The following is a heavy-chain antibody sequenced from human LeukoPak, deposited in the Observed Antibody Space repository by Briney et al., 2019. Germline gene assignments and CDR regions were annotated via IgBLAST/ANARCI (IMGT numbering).Heavy chain of an antibody. D-gene: IGHD6-19*01. CDR2: INHSGST. Sequence: SETLSLTCAVYGESFSGYYWSWIRQPPGKGLEWIGEINHSGSTNYNPSFKSRVTISVDTSKNQFSLRLSSVTAADTAVYYCARDSTVAGRKDLKWGQGTLVTVSS. CDR3: ARDSTVAGRKDLK. V-gene: IGHV4-34*01. J-gene: IGHJ4*02. CDR1: GESFSGYY.